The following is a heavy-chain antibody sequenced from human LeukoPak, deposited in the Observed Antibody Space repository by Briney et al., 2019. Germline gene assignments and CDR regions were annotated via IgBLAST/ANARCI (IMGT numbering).Heavy chain of an antibody. J-gene: IGHJ6*02. CDR1: GFTFSSYG. V-gene: IGHV3-48*04. Sequence: GGSLRLSCAASGFTFSSYGMHWVRQAPGKGLEWVSYISSSSSTIYYADSVKGRFTISRDNAKNSLYLQMNSLRAEDTAVYYCARVVVRGVMSYYGMDVWGQGTTVTVSS. CDR2: ISSSSSTI. D-gene: IGHD3-10*01. CDR3: ARVVVRGVMSYYGMDV.